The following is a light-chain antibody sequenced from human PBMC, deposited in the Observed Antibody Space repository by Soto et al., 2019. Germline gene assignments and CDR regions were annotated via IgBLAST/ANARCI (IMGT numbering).Light chain of an antibody. Sequence: EIVLTQSPGTLSLSPGERATLSCRASQSVSSTYLAWYQQKPGQAPRLLIYGASSRATGIPDRFSGSGSGTDFTLTISRLEPEDFAVDYCQQYGYSPPWTFGQGTKVEIK. CDR1: QSVSSTY. CDR3: QQYGYSPPWT. CDR2: GAS. J-gene: IGKJ1*01. V-gene: IGKV3-20*01.